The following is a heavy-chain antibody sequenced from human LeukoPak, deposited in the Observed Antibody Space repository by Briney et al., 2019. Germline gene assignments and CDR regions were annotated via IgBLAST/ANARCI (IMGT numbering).Heavy chain of an antibody. CDR2: INPNSGGT. CDR1: GYTFTGYY. Sequence: GASVKVSCKASGYTFTGYYMHWVRQAPGQGLEWMGWINPNSGGTNYAQKLQGRVTMTTDTSTSTAYMELRSLRSDDTAVYYCARAELWQQIFNWFDPWGQGTLVTVSS. V-gene: IGHV1-2*02. CDR3: ARAELWQQIFNWFDP. D-gene: IGHD6-13*01. J-gene: IGHJ5*02.